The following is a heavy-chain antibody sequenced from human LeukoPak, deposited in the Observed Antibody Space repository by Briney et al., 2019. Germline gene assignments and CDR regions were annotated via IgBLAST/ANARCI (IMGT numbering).Heavy chain of an antibody. Sequence: SVKVSCKASGGTFISYAISWVRQAPGQGLEWMGGIIPISGTANYAQKFQGRVTITADESTSTAYMELSSLRSEDTAVYYCARGPPPYYYYGMDVWGQGTTVTVSS. CDR2: IIPISGTA. J-gene: IGHJ6*02. V-gene: IGHV1-69*13. CDR1: GGTFISYA. CDR3: ARGPPPYYYYGMDV.